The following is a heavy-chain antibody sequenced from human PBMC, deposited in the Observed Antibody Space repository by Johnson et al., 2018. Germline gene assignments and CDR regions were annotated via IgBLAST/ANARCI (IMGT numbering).Heavy chain of an antibody. Sequence: VQLQESGGGLVQPGGSLRLSCGVSGFTFSNYWMHWVRQVPRKWLVWVSRIDREGGIPSYPDSVRGRFPISRDKAQNTLYLQMNSPRAEETAGYYCARDGPRETTYSYDNIGYYFDFWGQGTMFTLSS. CDR3: ARDGPRETTYSYDNIGYYFDF. CDR1: GFTFSNYW. CDR2: IDREGGIP. J-gene: IGHJ4*02. V-gene: IGHV3-74*01. D-gene: IGHD3-22*01.